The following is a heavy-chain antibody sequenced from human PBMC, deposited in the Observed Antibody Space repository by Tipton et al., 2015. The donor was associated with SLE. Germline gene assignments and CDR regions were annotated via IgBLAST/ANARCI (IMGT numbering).Heavy chain of an antibody. CDR3: AKARWALLPYDMDV. Sequence: SLRLSCAASGFTFSHYTMTWVRQAPGKGLEWVSVIYGRGDTSYADSVKGRFTVSRDDSKNTLYLQMNSLRGEDTAVYYCAKARWALLPYDMDVWGKGTTVTVSS. V-gene: IGHV3-23*03. CDR1: GFTFSHYT. CDR2: IYGRGDT. D-gene: IGHD1-26*01. J-gene: IGHJ6*03.